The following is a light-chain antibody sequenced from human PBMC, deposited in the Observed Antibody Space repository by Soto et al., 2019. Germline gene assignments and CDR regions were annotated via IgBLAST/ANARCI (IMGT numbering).Light chain of an antibody. CDR1: QVMNKY. Sequence: DIQLTQSPSFLSASVGDTVTITCRASQVMNKYLAWYQQKPGKAPNLLIFFISSLQSGVPSRFSGSGSGTEFTLTISDLQPEDFATYYCQHLTAYPITFGQGTRLEMK. J-gene: IGKJ5*01. CDR2: FIS. V-gene: IGKV1-9*01. CDR3: QHLTAYPIT.